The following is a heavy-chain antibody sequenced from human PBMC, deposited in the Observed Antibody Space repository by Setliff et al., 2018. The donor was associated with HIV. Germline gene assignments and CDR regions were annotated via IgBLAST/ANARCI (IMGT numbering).Heavy chain of an antibody. J-gene: IGHJ4*02. V-gene: IGHV3-7*03. Sequence: PGGSLRLSCVVSGLTFNRYWMSWVRQVPGKGLEWVSNTKYDGSESYYVDSVKGRFIASTDNANNSVHLQMNSLRPEDTAVYFCARPGGISSPWSYWGQGTLVTVSS. D-gene: IGHD3-3*02. CDR2: TKYDGSES. CDR3: ARPGGISSPWSY. CDR1: GLTFNRYW.